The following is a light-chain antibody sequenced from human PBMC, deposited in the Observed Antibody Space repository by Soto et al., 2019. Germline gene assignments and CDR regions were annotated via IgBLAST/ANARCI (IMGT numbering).Light chain of an antibody. CDR3: QVWDSSSDHVI. Sequence: SYELTQPPSVSVATGKTATITCGGHNVGSESVHWYQQRPGQAPVLVIYSDGDRPSAIPERFSGSKSGNTATLTIGRVEAGDEADYYCQVWDSSSDHVIFGGGTKLTVL. CDR1: NVGSES. CDR2: SDG. J-gene: IGLJ2*01. V-gene: IGLV3-21*04.